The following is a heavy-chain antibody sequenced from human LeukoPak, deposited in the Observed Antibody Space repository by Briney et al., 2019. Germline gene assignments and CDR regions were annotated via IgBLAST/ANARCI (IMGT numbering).Heavy chain of an antibody. V-gene: IGHV3-7*01. CDR3: ASEYYDILTGYGY. D-gene: IGHD3-9*01. Sequence: GGSLRLSCAASGFTFSSYWMSWVRQAPGKGLEWVANIKQDGSEKYYVDSVKGRFTISRDNAKNSLYLQMNSLRAEDTAVHYCASEYYDILTGYGYWGQGTLVTVSS. CDR1: GFTFSSYW. CDR2: IKQDGSEK. J-gene: IGHJ4*02.